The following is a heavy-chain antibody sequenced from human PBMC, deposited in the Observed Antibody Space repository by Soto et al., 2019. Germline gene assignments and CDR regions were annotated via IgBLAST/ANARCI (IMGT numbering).Heavy chain of an antibody. CDR2: IIPIFGTA. D-gene: IGHD4-17*01. CDR3: ARDRHDYGDYGDY. V-gene: IGHV1-69*13. J-gene: IGHJ4*02. Sequence: VKVSCKASGGTFSSYAISWVRQAPGQGLEWMGGIIPIFGTANYAQKFQGRVTITADESTSTAYMELSSLRSEDTAVYYCARDRHDYGDYGDYWGQGTLVTVSS. CDR1: GGTFSSYA.